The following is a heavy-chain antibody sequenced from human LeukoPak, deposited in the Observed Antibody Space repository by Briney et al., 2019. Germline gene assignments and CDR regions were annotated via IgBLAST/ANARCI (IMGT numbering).Heavy chain of an antibody. CDR1: GFTLINYD. J-gene: IGHJ4*02. V-gene: IGHV3-13*04. D-gene: IGHD5-12*01. CDR2: IGITGDT. Sequence: GGSLRLSCAASGFTLINYDMHWVRQATGKGLEWVSAIGITGDTYYPGSVRGRFTVSRENAKNSLYLQMNSLRAGDTAVYYCVRAPRAYPGCGDYWGQGTLVTVSS. CDR3: VRAPRAYPGCGDY.